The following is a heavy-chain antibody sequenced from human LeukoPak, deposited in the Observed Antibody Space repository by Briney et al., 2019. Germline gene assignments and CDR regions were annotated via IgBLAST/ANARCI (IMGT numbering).Heavy chain of an antibody. CDR3: AKEIEWELVSDAPN. D-gene: IGHD1-26*01. J-gene: IGHJ4*02. Sequence: GGSLRLSCAASGFTFSSYGMHWVRQAPGKGLEWVAFIRYDGSNKYYADSVKSRFTISRDNSKNTLYLQMNSLRAEDTAVYYCAKEIEWELVSDAPNRGQGTLVTVSS. V-gene: IGHV3-30*02. CDR2: IRYDGSNK. CDR1: GFTFSSYG.